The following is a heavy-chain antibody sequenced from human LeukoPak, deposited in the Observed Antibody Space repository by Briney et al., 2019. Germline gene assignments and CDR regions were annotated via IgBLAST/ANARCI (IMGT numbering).Heavy chain of an antibody. V-gene: IGHV1-24*01. Sequence: ASVKVSCKVSGYTLTELSMHWVRQAPGKGLEWMEGFDPEDGETIYAQKFQGRVTMTEDTSTDTAYMELSSLRSEDTAVYYCATGPSTIFGVVITPFDYWGQGTLVTVSS. CDR1: GYTLTELS. J-gene: IGHJ4*02. CDR3: ATGPSTIFGVVITPFDY. CDR2: FDPEDGET. D-gene: IGHD3-3*01.